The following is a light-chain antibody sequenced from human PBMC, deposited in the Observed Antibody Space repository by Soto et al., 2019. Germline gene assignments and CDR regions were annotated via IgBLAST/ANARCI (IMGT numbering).Light chain of an antibody. Sequence: DVQMTQSPSSLSASVGDRVTITCRASQSVTTYLNWYQQKPGEVPKVLIYAASNLQSGVPSRFSGSGSETDFTLTISSLQPEDFATYYCQQSYYALTFGGGTKVEV. CDR1: QSVTTY. V-gene: IGKV1-39*01. CDR2: AAS. CDR3: QQSYYALT. J-gene: IGKJ4*01.